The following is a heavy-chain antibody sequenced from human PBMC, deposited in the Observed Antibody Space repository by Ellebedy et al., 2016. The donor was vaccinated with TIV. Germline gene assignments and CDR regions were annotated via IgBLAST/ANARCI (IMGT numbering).Heavy chain of an antibody. CDR3: ARDKGTRYSDN. J-gene: IGHJ4*02. CDR2: IWSDGSNK. V-gene: IGHV3-33*01. D-gene: IGHD1-1*01. Sequence: GESLKISCVASGIPFSSSGMHWVRQAPGKGLEWVAMIWSDGSNKYYAESVKGRFAVSRENPKNTVYLQMDSLRAEDTAIYYCARDKGTRYSDNWGQGALVTVSS. CDR1: GIPFSSSG.